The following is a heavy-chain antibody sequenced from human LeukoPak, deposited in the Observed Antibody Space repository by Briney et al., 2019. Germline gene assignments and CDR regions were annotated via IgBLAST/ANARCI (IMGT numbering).Heavy chain of an antibody. V-gene: IGHV5-51*01. CDR3: ARAGYSYSSSWYPEDY. D-gene: IGHD6-13*01. CDR2: IYPGDSDT. Sequence: GESLKISCKGSGYSFTSHWVGWVRQMPGKGLEWMGIIYPGDSDTRYSPSFQGQVTISADKSISTAYLQWSSLKASDTAMYYCARAGYSYSSSWYPEDYWGQGTLVTVSS. J-gene: IGHJ4*02. CDR1: GYSFTSHW.